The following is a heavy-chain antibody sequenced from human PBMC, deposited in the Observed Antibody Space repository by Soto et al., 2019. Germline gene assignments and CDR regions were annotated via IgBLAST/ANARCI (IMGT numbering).Heavy chain of an antibody. CDR2: ISYDGSNK. D-gene: IGHD3-3*01. CDR1: GFTFSSYG. V-gene: IGHV3-30*18. Sequence: QVQLVESGGGVVQPGRSLRLSCAASGFTFSSYGMHWVRQAPGKGLEWVAVISYDGSNKYYADSVKGRFTISRDNSKNTLYLQMNSLTAEDTAVYYCAKDREWALDYWGQGTLVTVSS. J-gene: IGHJ4*02. CDR3: AKDREWALDY.